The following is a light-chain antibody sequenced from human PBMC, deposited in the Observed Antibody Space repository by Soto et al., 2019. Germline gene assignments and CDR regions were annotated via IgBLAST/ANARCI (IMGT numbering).Light chain of an antibody. CDR1: QSVSSSH. V-gene: IGKV3-20*01. Sequence: EVVLTQSPGTLSLSPGERATLSCRASQSVSSSHLAWYQQKPGQAPRLLIYGASESATDIPDSFSGSGSGTDLHLTISRLENEDFDVYYCKQYGPSPPTYTFGQGTKLEIK. CDR2: GAS. CDR3: KQYGPSPPTYT. J-gene: IGKJ2*01.